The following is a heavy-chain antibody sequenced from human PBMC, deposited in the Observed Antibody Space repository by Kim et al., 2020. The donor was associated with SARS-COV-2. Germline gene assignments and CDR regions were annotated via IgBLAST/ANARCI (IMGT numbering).Heavy chain of an antibody. J-gene: IGHJ4*02. Sequence: GKTKYSQKFQGRVTSTSDPYERTAYMELSSLRSEDTAVYYCARDVGPLDYWGQGTLVTVSS. CDR2: GKT. V-gene: IGHV1-3*01. CDR3: ARDVGPLDY.